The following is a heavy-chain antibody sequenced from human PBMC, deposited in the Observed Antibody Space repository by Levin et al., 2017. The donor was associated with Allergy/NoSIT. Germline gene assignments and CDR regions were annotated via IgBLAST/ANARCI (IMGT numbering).Heavy chain of an antibody. CDR2: ISSSSSYI. V-gene: IGHV3-21*01. D-gene: IGHD3-22*01. Sequence: GGSLRLSCAASGFTFSSYSMNWVRQAPGKGLEWVSSISSSSSYIYYADSVKGRFTISRDNAKNSLYLQMNSLRAEDTAVYYCARDLGFYSSGYPLDYWGQGTLVTVSS. CDR1: GFTFSSYS. J-gene: IGHJ4*02. CDR3: ARDLGFYSSGYPLDY.